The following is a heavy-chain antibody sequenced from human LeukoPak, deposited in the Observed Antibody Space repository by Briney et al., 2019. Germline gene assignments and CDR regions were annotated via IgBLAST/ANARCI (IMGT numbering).Heavy chain of an antibody. V-gene: IGHV3-30*02. CDR3: AKELFDRLGELSLSGY. Sequence: GGSLRLSCAASGFTFSSYGMHWVRQAPGKGLEWVAFIRYDGSNKYYADPVKGRFTISRDNSKNTPYLQMNSLRAEDTAVYYCAKELFDRLGELSLSGYWGQGTLVTVSS. CDR1: GFTFSSYG. CDR2: IRYDGSNK. D-gene: IGHD3-16*02. J-gene: IGHJ4*02.